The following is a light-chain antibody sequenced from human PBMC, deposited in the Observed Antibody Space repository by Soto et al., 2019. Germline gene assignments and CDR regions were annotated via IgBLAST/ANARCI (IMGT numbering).Light chain of an antibody. CDR1: ENVRTF. CDR2: GAS. CDR3: HQQSNWPPWT. Sequence: VLTQSPATLSLSPGERATLSCRASENVRTFVDWYQQKPGQAPRLLIYGASNRATDIPARFSGSGSGTEFTLTIINLVHEEYVVDYCHQQSNWPPWTFGQGTRVEIQ. V-gene: IGKV3-11*01. J-gene: IGKJ1*01.